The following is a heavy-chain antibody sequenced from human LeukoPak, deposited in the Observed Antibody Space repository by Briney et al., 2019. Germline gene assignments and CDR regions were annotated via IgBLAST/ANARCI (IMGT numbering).Heavy chain of an antibody. J-gene: IGHJ4*02. CDR1: GGSFSGYY. V-gene: IGHV4-34*01. D-gene: IGHD7-27*01. CDR3: ARGFNWGYYFDY. CDR2: INHSGST. Sequence: PSETLSLTCAVYGGSFSGYYWSWFRQPPGKGLEWIGEINHSGSTNYNPSLKSRVTISVDTSKNQFSLKLSSVTAADTAVYYCARGFNWGYYFDYWGQGTLVTVSS.